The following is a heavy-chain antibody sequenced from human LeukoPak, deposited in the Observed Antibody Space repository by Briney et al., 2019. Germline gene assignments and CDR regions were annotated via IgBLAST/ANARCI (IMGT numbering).Heavy chain of an antibody. D-gene: IGHD3-10*01. CDR2: MNPNSGNT. CDR3: ARGMVRGVIFDY. J-gene: IGHJ4*02. CDR1: GYTFTSYD. V-gene: IGHV1-8*01. Sequence: GASVKVSCKASGYTFTSYDINWVRQATGQGLEWMGWMNPNSGNTGYAQKFQGRVTMARNTSISTAYMELSSLRSEDTAVYYCARGMVRGVIFDYWGQGTLVTVSS.